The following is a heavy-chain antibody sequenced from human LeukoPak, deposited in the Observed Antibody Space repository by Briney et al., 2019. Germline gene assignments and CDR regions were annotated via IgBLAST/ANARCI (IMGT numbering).Heavy chain of an antibody. D-gene: IGHD1-1*01. J-gene: IGHJ6*03. CDR2: INPSGGST. CDR3: ARDRRPANYYYYMDV. V-gene: IGHV1-46*01. CDR1: GYTFTSYY. Sequence: ASVKVSCKASGYTFTSYYMHWVRQAPGQGLEWMGIINPSGGSTSYAQKFQGRVTMTRDMSTSTVYMELSSLRSEDTAVYYCARDRRPANYYYYMDVWGKGTTVTVSS.